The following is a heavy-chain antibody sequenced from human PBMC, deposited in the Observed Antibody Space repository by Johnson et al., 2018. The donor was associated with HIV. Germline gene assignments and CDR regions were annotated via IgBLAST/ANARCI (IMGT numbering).Heavy chain of an antibody. D-gene: IGHD6-6*01. CDR1: GFTFRSYD. CDR2: IYSGGST. V-gene: IGHV3-66*01. CDR3: ARAGSSSDDAFDI. J-gene: IGHJ3*02. Sequence: VQLVESGGGVVQPGRSLRLSCAASGFTFRSYDMHWVRQVTGKGLEWVSVIYSGGSTYYADSVKGRFTISRDNSKNTLYLQMNSLRAEDTAVYYCARAGSSSDDAFDIWGQGTMVTVSS.